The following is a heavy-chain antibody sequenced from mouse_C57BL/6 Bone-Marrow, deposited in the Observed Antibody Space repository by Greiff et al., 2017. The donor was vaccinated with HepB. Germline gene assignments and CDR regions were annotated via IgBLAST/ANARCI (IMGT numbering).Heavy chain of an antibody. CDR2: ILPGSGST. CDR3: ARELFITTVVGYWYFDV. Sequence: VQLQQSGAELMKPGASVKLSCKATGYTFTGYWIEWVKQRPGHGLEWIGEILPGSGSTNYNEKLKGKATFTADTSSNTAYMQLSSLTTEDSAIYYCARELFITTVVGYWYFDVWGTGTTVTVSS. V-gene: IGHV1-9*01. CDR1: GYTFTGYW. D-gene: IGHD1-1*01. J-gene: IGHJ1*03.